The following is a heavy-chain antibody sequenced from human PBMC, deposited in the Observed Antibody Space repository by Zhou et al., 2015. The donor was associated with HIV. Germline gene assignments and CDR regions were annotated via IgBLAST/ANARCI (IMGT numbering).Heavy chain of an antibody. D-gene: IGHD3-3*01. CDR1: GFTFSTYT. J-gene: IGHJ3*02. V-gene: IGHV3-66*01. CDR2: IYVSGKT. Sequence: HLVESGGGVVQPGRSLRLSCAASGFTFSTYTLSWVRQAPGKGLEWLSVIYVSGKTDSADSVKGRFIISRDNSDNTLYLQMTSLRAEDTAVYYCARASTGVFWAFDIWGQGTLVTVSS. CDR3: ARASTGVFWAFDI.